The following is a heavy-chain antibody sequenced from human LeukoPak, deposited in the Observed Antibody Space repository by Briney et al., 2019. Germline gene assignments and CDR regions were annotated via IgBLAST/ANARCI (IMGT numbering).Heavy chain of an antibody. V-gene: IGHV1-2*02. D-gene: IGHD3-10*01. Sequence: ASVNVSCKASGYSFTGYYMHWVRQAPGQGLEWMGWINPNSGGTNYAQKFQGRVTMTRDTSISTAYMELSGLRSDDTAVYYCARDPPEAVRGVISPYWYFDLWGRGTLVTVSS. CDR1: GYSFTGYY. CDR3: ARDPPEAVRGVISPYWYFDL. CDR2: INPNSGGT. J-gene: IGHJ2*01.